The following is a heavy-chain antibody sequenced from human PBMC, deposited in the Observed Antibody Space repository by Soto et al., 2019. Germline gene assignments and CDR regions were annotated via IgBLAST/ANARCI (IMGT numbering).Heavy chain of an antibody. CDR3: AVEIAVAGGGAFDI. V-gene: IGHV3-48*02. CDR1: GFTFSSYS. J-gene: IGHJ3*02. CDR2: ISSSSSTI. D-gene: IGHD6-19*01. Sequence: EVQLVESGGGLVQPGGSLRLSCAASGFTFSSYSMNWVRQAPGKGLEWVSYISSSSSTIYYADSVKVRFTISRDNAKNSLYLQMNSLRDEDTAVYYCAVEIAVAGGGAFDIWGQGTMVTVSS.